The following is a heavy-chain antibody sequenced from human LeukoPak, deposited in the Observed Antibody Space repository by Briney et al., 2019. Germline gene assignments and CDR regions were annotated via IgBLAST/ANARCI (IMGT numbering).Heavy chain of an antibody. D-gene: IGHD3-9*01. CDR3: ARERYFDGVLRGYFDY. CDR1: GFTFSSYW. V-gene: IGHV3-7*01. CDR2: IKQDGSEK. Sequence: GGSLRLSCAASGFTFSSYWTGWVRQAPGEGREWVAYIKQDGSEKYYADSVKGRFTISRDNAKNSLYLQMNSLRAEDTAVYYCARERYFDGVLRGYFDYWGQGTLVTVSS. J-gene: IGHJ4*02.